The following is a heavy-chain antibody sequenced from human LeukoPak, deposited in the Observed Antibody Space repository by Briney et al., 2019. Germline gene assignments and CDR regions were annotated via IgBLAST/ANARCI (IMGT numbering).Heavy chain of an antibody. V-gene: IGHV3-30*18. CDR3: VKASSSSPQYNWFDA. J-gene: IGHJ5*02. CDR2: VSYDGADK. Sequence: GGSLRLSCAASGLTFSGYDMHWVRQAPGKGLEWVAVVSYDGADKYYADSVKGRFTISRDNSKNTLYLQMNSLRAEDTALYYCVKASSSSPQYNWFDAWGQGTLVTVSS. CDR1: GLTFSGYD. D-gene: IGHD6-6*01.